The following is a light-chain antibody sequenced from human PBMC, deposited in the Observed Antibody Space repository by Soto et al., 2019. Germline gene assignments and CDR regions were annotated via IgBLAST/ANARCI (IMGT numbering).Light chain of an antibody. J-gene: IGKJ2*01. V-gene: IGKV3-20*01. Sequence: EIVLTQSPGTLSLSPGERATLSCRASQSVSSSYLAWYQQKPGQTPRLLIYGASSRATGIPDRFSGSGSGADFTLTISRLEPEDYAVYYCRQFGNSPYTFGQGTKLDIK. CDR1: QSVSSSY. CDR2: GAS. CDR3: RQFGNSPYT.